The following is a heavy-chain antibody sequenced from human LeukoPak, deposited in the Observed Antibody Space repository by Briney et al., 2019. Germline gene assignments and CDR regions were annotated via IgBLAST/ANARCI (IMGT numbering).Heavy chain of an antibody. Sequence: PSETLSLTCTVSGGSIISSDYHWGWVRQPPGKGLEWIGTISYSGNTDYNPSLKSRVTISVDTSKNQFSLKLSSVTAADTAVYYCASPEDYDSSGYYFRFDYWGQGTLVTVSS. D-gene: IGHD3-22*01. CDR1: GGSIISSDYH. CDR2: ISYSGNT. J-gene: IGHJ4*02. V-gene: IGHV4-39*01. CDR3: ASPEDYDSSGYYFRFDY.